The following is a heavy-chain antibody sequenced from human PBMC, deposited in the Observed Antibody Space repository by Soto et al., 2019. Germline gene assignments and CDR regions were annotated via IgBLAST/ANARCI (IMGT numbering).Heavy chain of an antibody. Sequence: QVQLVESGGGVVQPGRSLRLSCAASGFTFSSYGMHWVRQAPGKGLEWVAVIWYDGSNKYYADSVKGRFTISRDNSKNTLYLQMNSLRAEDKAVYYCAREQEGATTVYYYGMDVWGQGTTVTVSS. V-gene: IGHV3-33*01. CDR1: GFTFSSYG. J-gene: IGHJ6*02. D-gene: IGHD1-26*01. CDR2: IWYDGSNK. CDR3: AREQEGATTVYYYGMDV.